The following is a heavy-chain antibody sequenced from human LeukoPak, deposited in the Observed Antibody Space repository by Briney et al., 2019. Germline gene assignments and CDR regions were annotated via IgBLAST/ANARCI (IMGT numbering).Heavy chain of an antibody. V-gene: IGHV3-11*01. J-gene: IGHJ4*02. CDR2: ISYTGTYI. D-gene: IGHD1-26*01. CDR1: GFTFSDYY. Sequence: PGGSLRLSCAASGFTFSDYYMSWIRQAPGKGLEWVSSISYTGTYIYYADSVKGRFTISRDNAQNSVYLQMNSLRAEDTAVYYCVRDRGTYRPIDYWGQGTLVTVSS. CDR3: VRDRGTYRPIDY.